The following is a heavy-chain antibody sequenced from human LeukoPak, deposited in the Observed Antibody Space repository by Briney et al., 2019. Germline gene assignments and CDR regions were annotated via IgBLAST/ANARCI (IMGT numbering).Heavy chain of an antibody. V-gene: IGHV3-21*01. J-gene: IGHJ6*02. Sequence: GGSLRLSCAASGFTFTSFSMNWVRQAPGKGLEWVSSISLSGTYIFYADSVRGRFTISRDNAKNSLYLEMNSLRAEDTAVYYCARDHEEGNYGMDVWGQGTTVTVSS. CDR1: GFTFTSFS. CDR2: ISLSGTYI. CDR3: ARDHEEGNYGMDV. D-gene: IGHD6-13*01.